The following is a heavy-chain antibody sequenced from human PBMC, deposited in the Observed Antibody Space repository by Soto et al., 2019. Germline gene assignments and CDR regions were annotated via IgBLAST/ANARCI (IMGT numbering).Heavy chain of an antibody. CDR2: IYYSGST. V-gene: IGHV4-59*01. CDR1: GGSISSYY. D-gene: IGHD4-17*01. Sequence: SETLSLTCTVSGGSISSYYWSWIRQPPGKGLEWIGYIYYSGSTNYNPSLKSRVTISVDTSKNQFSLKLSSVTAADTAVYYCARRYGASFDDWGQGTLVNVSS. CDR3: ARRYGASFDD. J-gene: IGHJ4*02.